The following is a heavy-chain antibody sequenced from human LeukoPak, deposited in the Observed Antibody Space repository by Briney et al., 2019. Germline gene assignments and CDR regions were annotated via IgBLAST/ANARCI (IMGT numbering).Heavy chain of an antibody. Sequence: PGGSLRLSCAASGVTVSSNYMSWVRQAPGKGLEWVSVIYGGGTTYYADSVKGRFTLSSDNSKNTLYLQMNSLRAEDTAVYYCARDPTRWLRYGYFDYWGQGILVTVSS. V-gene: IGHV3-53*01. CDR2: IYGGGTT. D-gene: IGHD5-12*01. J-gene: IGHJ4*02. CDR3: ARDPTRWLRYGYFDY. CDR1: GVTVSSNY.